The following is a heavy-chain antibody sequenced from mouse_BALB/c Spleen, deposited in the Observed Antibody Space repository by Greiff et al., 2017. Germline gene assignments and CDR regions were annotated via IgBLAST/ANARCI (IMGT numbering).Heavy chain of an antibody. CDR3: ARDRPLYAMDY. CDR1: GFTFSSYG. J-gene: IGHJ4*01. V-gene: IGHV5-6-3*01. D-gene: IGHD6-1*01. Sequence: EVKLVESGGGLVQPGGSLKLSCAASGFTFSSYGMSWVRQTPDKRLELVATINSNGGSTYYPDSVKGRFTISRDNAKNTLYLQMSSLKSEDTAMYYCARDRPLYAMDYWGQGTSVTVSS. CDR2: INSNGGST.